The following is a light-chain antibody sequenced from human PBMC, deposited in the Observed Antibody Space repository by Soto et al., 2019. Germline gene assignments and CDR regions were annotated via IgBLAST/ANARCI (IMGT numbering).Light chain of an antibody. V-gene: IGKV3-20*01. Sequence: EIVLTQSPGTLSLSPGERATLSCRATQSVTTNYLAWYQQKPGQAPRLLIYGACIRATGIPDRFSGSGSGTDFTLTISRLEPEDFAVYYCQHYGSSPPNTFGQGTKLEIK. J-gene: IGKJ2*01. CDR1: QSVTTNY. CDR3: QHYGSSPPNT. CDR2: GAC.